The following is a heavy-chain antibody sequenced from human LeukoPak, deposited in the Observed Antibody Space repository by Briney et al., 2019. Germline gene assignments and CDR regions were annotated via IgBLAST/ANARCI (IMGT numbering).Heavy chain of an antibody. CDR2: ISGSGGST. CDR1: GFTFSSYA. CDR3: ATQRSGWRKLGFDY. J-gene: IGHJ4*02. D-gene: IGHD6-19*01. Sequence: PGGSLRLSCAASGFTFSSYAMSWVRQAPGKGLEWVSAISGSGGSTYYADSVKGRFTISRDNSKNPLYLQMNSLRAEDTAVYYCATQRSGWRKLGFDYWGQGTLVTVSS. V-gene: IGHV3-23*01.